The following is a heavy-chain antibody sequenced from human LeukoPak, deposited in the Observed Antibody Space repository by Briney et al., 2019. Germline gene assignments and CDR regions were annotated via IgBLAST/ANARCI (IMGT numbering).Heavy chain of an antibody. CDR3: ASSNPYYGSGRFAFDI. V-gene: IGHV4-4*02. Sequence: SETLSLTCAVSGGSISSSNWWSWIRQPPGKGLEWIGEIYHSGSTYYNPSLKSRVTISVDTSKNQFSLKLSSVTAADTAVYYCASSNPYYGSGRFAFDIWGQGTMVTVSS. CDR1: GGSISSSNW. CDR2: IYHSGST. D-gene: IGHD3-10*01. J-gene: IGHJ3*02.